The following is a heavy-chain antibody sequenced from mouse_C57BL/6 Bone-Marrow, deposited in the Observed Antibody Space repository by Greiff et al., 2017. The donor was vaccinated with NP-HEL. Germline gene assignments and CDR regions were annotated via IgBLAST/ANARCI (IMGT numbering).Heavy chain of an antibody. CDR1: GYAFSSSW. Sequence: QVQLPQSGPELVKPGASVKLSCTASGYAFSSSWMHWVKQRPGKGLEWIGRIYPGDGDPNYNGQFKGKATLPAANSSRTDHMQHSSLTSEDSAVYFCARCYYDDDGAYWGQGTLVTVSA. J-gene: IGHJ3*01. CDR2: IYPGDGDP. D-gene: IGHD2-4*01. CDR3: ARCYYDDDGAY. V-gene: IGHV1-82*01.